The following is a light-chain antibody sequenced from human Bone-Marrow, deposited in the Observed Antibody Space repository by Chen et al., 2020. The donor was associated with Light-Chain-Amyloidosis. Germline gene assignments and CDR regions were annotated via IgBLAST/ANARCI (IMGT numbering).Light chain of an antibody. V-gene: IGLV2-14*01. Sequence: QSALTQPASVSGSPGQSITISCTGTSSNVGGDNHVSWYQQHPDTAPKLMIYAVTNRPSWVPDRFSGSKSDNTASLTISGLQTEDEADYFCSSYTITNTLVFGSGTRVTVL. J-gene: IGLJ1*01. CDR1: SSNVGGDNH. CDR3: SSYTITNTLV. CDR2: AVT.